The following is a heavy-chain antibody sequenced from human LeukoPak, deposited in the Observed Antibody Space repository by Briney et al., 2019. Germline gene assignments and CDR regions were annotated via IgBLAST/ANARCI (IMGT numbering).Heavy chain of an antibody. D-gene: IGHD1-1*01. V-gene: IGHV4-39*01. Sequence: PSETLSLTCTVSGGSISSSSYYWGWIRQPPGKGLEWIGSIYYSGSTYYNSSLKSRVTISVDTSKNQFSLKLSSVTAADTAVYYCARQDEAAGYACFDPWGQGTLVAVSS. J-gene: IGHJ5*02. CDR1: GGSISSSSYY. CDR2: IYYSGST. CDR3: ARQDEAAGYACFDP.